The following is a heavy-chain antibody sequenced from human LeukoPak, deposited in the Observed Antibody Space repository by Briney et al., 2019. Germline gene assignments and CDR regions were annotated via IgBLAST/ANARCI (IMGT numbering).Heavy chain of an antibody. CDR3: ARGQFIAVAASDY. J-gene: IGHJ4*02. Sequence: GASVKVSCKASGYTFTSYDINCVRQATGQGLGWMGWMNPNSGNTGYAQKFQGRVTMTRNTSISTAYMELSSLRSEDTAVYYCARGQFIAVAASDYWGQGTLVTVSS. CDR2: MNPNSGNT. CDR1: GYTFTSYD. V-gene: IGHV1-8*01. D-gene: IGHD6-19*01.